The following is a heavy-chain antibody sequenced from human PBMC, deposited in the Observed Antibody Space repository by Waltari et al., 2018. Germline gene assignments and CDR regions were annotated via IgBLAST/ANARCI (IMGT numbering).Heavy chain of an antibody. J-gene: IGHJ4*02. CDR3: ARGESSSWYRPYYFDY. CDR2: ISSSGSTI. CDR1: GFTFSSYE. V-gene: IGHV3-48*03. D-gene: IGHD6-13*01. Sequence: EVQLVESGGGLVQPGGSLRLSCAASGFTFSSYEMNWVRQAPGKGLDWVSYISSSGSTIYDADSVKGRFTISRDNAKNSLYLQMNSLRAEDTAVYYCARGESSSWYRPYYFDYWGQGTLVTVSS.